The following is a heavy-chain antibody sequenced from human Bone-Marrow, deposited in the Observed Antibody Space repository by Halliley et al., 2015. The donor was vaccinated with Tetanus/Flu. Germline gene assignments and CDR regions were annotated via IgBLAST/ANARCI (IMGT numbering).Heavy chain of an antibody. CDR2: IGTAGDT. Sequence: LGWVSGIGTAGDTYYAGSVKGRFIMSREKGKNSLYLQMSGLRAEDTAVYYCARDRSNWYFAFDIWGQGTMVTVSS. CDR3: ARDRSNWYFAFDI. J-gene: IGHJ3*02. D-gene: IGHD1-7*01. V-gene: IGHV3-13*01.